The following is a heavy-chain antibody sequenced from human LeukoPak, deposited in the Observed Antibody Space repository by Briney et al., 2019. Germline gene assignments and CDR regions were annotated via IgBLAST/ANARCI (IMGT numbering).Heavy chain of an antibody. CDR2: ISDSGGST. Sequence: GGSLRLSCAVSGITLSNYGMSWVRQAPGKGLEWVAGISDSGGSTKYADSVKGRLTISRDNPKNTLYLQMNSLRVEDTAVYFCAKRGVVIRVILVGFHKEAYYFDSWGQGALVTVSS. CDR1: GITLSNYG. D-gene: IGHD3-22*01. V-gene: IGHV3-23*01. CDR3: AKRGVVIRVILVGFHKEAYYFDS. J-gene: IGHJ4*02.